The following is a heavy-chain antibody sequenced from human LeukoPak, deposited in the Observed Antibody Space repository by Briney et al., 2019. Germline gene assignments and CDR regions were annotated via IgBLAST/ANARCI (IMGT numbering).Heavy chain of an antibody. CDR2: ISSSSSYI. V-gene: IGHV3-21*01. CDR1: GFTFSSYS. Sequence: GGSLRLSCAASGFTFSSYSMNWVRQAPGKGLEWVSSISSSSSYIYYADSVKGRFTISRDNAKNSLYLQMNSLRAEDTAVYYCANSGYSYGSQDDAFDIWGQGTMVTVSS. CDR3: ANSGYSYGSQDDAFDI. D-gene: IGHD5-18*01. J-gene: IGHJ3*02.